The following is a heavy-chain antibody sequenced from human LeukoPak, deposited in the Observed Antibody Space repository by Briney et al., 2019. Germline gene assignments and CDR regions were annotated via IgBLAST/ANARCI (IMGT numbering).Heavy chain of an antibody. V-gene: IGHV3-30*18. D-gene: IGHD2-2*01. J-gene: IGHJ6*02. CDR1: GFTFSSYG. Sequence: GGSLRLSCAASGFTFSSYGMHWVRQAPGEGLEWVAVISYDGSNKDYADSVKGRFTISRDNSKNTLYLQMNSLRAEDTAVYYCAKDWPPAAKYYHYGMDVRGQGTTVTVSS. CDR3: AKDWPPAAKYYHYGMDV. CDR2: ISYDGSNK.